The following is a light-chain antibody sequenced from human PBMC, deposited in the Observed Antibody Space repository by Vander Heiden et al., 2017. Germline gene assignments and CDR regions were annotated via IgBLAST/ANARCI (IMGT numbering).Light chain of an antibody. Sequence: DIRMTQSPSSLSASVGDRVTITCRASQSISSYLNWYQQKPGKAPKLLIYAASSLQSGVPSRVSGSGSGTDVTRTISSLQPEDFATYYCQQSYRTPWTFGQGTKVEIK. V-gene: IGKV1-39*01. CDR3: QQSYRTPWT. CDR1: QSISSY. CDR2: AAS. J-gene: IGKJ1*01.